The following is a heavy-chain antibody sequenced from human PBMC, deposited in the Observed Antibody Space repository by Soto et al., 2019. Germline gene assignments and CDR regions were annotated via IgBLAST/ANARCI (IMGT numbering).Heavy chain of an antibody. Sequence: SGPTLVNPTQTLTLTCTFSGFSLSTSGVGVGWIRQSPGKALEWLALIYWDDDKWYSPSLKSRLTITKDTSKNQVVLTMTNMDPVDTATYYCAHCLSTGDYFDYWGQGTLVTVSS. D-gene: IGHD2-8*02. J-gene: IGHJ4*02. V-gene: IGHV2-5*02. CDR3: AHCLSTGDYFDY. CDR1: GFSLSTSGVG. CDR2: IYWDDDK.